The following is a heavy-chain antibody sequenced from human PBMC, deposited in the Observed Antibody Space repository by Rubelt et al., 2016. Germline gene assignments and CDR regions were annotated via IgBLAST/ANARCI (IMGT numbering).Heavy chain of an antibody. D-gene: IGHD5-18*01. V-gene: IGHV4-34*01. CDR3: ARGYSYAPLDY. Sequence: TGRVTISVDTSKNQFSLKLSSVTAADTAVYYCARGYSYAPLDYWGQGTLVTVSS. J-gene: IGHJ4*02.